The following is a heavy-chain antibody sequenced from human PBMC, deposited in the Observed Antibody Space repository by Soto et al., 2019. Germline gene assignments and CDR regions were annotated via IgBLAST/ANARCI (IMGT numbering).Heavy chain of an antibody. Sequence: SETLSLTCTVSGGSISSGDYYWSWIRQPPGKGLEWIGYIYYSGSTYYNPSLKSRVTISVDTSKNQFSLKLSSVTAADTAVYYCARAKYCYDSSGFDSWGQGTLVTVSS. D-gene: IGHD3-22*01. J-gene: IGHJ4*02. V-gene: IGHV4-30-4*01. CDR1: GGSISSGDYY. CDR3: ARAKYCYDSSGFDS. CDR2: IYYSGST.